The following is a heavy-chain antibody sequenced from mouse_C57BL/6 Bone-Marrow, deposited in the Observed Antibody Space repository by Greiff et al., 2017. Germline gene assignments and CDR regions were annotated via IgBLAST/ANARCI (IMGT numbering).Heavy chain of an antibody. Sequence: EVQVVESGGDLVKPGGSLKLSCAASGFTFSSYGMSWVRQTPDKRLEWVATISSGGSYTYYPDSVKGRFTISRDNAKNTLYLQMSSLKSEDTAMYYCARVYGNRFAYWGQGTLVTVSA. CDR1: GFTFSSYG. CDR2: ISSGGSYT. V-gene: IGHV5-6*01. J-gene: IGHJ3*01. D-gene: IGHD2-1*01. CDR3: ARVYGNRFAY.